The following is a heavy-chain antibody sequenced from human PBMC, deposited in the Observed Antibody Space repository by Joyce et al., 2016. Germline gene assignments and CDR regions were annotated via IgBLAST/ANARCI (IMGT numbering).Heavy chain of an antibody. CDR3: TRCRTPTTRPPDY. J-gene: IGHJ4*02. CDR2: TWSDGSTK. D-gene: IGHD6-6*01. CDR1: GFPFGHYA. V-gene: IGHV3-33*01. Sequence: QVQLLESGGGVVQPGTSMRLPCEASGFPFGHYAMHWVRQVPGKGLEWVAVTWSDGSTKIYADSVKCRFAVSKDNSQNKLFLQMNSLRDEDTAVYYCTRCRTPTTRPPDYWGPGTLVTVSS.